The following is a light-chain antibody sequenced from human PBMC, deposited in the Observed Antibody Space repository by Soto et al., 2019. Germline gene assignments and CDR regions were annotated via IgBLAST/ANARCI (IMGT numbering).Light chain of an antibody. Sequence: EIVMTQSPATLSVSPGERATLSCRASQSVSSSYLAWYQQKPGQGPRLLIYGASSRATGIPDRFSGSGSGTDFTLTISRLEPEDFAVYYCQQYGSSPFGQGTKVDIK. CDR3: QQYGSSP. J-gene: IGKJ1*01. CDR2: GAS. V-gene: IGKV3-20*01. CDR1: QSVSSSY.